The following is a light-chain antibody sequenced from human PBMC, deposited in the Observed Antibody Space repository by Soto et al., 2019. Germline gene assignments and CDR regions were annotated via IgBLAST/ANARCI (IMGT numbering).Light chain of an antibody. V-gene: IGKV3-20*01. CDR1: QSIARAY. Sequence: ENVLTQSPGTLSLSPGESATLSCRASQSIARAYLAWYQQKPGQAPRLLIYGTSTRATGIPDRFSGSGSGTDFTLAISRLEPEDFAVYYCQQYATSRWTFGQGTKVEIK. CDR2: GTS. CDR3: QQYATSRWT. J-gene: IGKJ1*01.